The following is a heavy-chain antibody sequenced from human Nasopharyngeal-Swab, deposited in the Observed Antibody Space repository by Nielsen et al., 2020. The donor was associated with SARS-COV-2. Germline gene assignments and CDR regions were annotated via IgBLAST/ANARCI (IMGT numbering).Heavy chain of an antibody. Sequence: SETLSLTCAVYGGSFSGYYWSWIRQPPGKGLEWIGEINHSGSTNYNPSLKSRVTISVDTSKNQFSLKLSSVTAADTAVYYCARMGTGTKDNWFDPWGQGTLVTVSS. CDR3: ARMGTGTKDNWFDP. CDR2: INHSGST. CDR1: GGSFSGYY. J-gene: IGHJ5*02. V-gene: IGHV4-34*01. D-gene: IGHD1-7*01.